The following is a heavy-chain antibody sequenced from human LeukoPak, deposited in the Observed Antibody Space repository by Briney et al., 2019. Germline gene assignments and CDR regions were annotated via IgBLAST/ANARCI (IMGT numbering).Heavy chain of an antibody. CDR3: AKEGGSYYYYYYMDV. V-gene: IGHV3-23*01. CDR1: GFTFSIYA. D-gene: IGHD1-26*01. Sequence: PGGSLRLSCAASGFTFSIYAMSWVRQAPGKGLEWVSTISGNRGNTYYADSVKGRFTISRDNSKNTLYLQMNSLRAEDTAVYYCAKEGGSYYYYYYMDVWGKGTTVTISS. CDR2: ISGNRGNT. J-gene: IGHJ6*03.